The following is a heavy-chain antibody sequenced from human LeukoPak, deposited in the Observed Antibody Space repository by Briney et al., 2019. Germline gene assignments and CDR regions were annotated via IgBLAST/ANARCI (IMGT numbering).Heavy chain of an antibody. CDR2: ITTSGSTI. CDR3: ARDLGAIAAWAFDI. Sequence: PGGSLRLSCAASGFTFSSYEMNWVRQAPGKGLEWVSYITTSGSTIYYADSVKGRFTISRDNAKNSLYLQMNSLRAEDTAVYYCARDLGAIAAWAFDIWGQGTMVTVSS. V-gene: IGHV3-48*03. CDR1: GFTFSSYE. D-gene: IGHD6-6*01. J-gene: IGHJ3*02.